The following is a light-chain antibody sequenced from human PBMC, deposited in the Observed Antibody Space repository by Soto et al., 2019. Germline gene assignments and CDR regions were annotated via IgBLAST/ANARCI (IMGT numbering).Light chain of an antibody. CDR1: SRDVGSYNL. CDR3: CSYAGSSTFV. J-gene: IGLJ1*01. Sequence: SVLTQPATVSGSPGQSITVSCTGTSRDVGSYNLVSWYQQHPGKAPKLMIYEVSKRPSGVSTRFSGSKSGNTASLTISGLQAEDEADYYCCSYAGSSTFVFGTGTKVTVL. V-gene: IGLV2-23*02. CDR2: EVS.